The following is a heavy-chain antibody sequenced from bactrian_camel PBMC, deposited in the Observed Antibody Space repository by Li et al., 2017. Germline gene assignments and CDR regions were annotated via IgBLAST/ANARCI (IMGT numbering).Heavy chain of an antibody. CDR3: ATSLYANARDKV. J-gene: IGHJ4*01. D-gene: IGHD1*01. CDR1: ELRVDDSD. Sequence: HVQLVESGGGSVQAGGSLRLSCTASELRVDDSDMGWYRQAPGNECELVSTINSDGITYYADSVKGRFTASRAYTPNTLYLQMNSLKPEDTGMYYCATSLYANARDKVWGQGTQVTVS. V-gene: IGHV3S55*01. CDR2: INSDGIT.